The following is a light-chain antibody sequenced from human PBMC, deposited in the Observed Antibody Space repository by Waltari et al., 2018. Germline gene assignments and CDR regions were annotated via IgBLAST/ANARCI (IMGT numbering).Light chain of an antibody. V-gene: IGLV2-8*01. J-gene: IGLJ1*01. CDR1: SSDVGGYNY. CDR3: SSYAGSGGV. CDR2: EVN. Sequence: QSALTQPPSASGYPGQSVTISCTGTSSDVGGYNYVSWYQQHPGKAPKLIIFEVNKRPSRVPDRFSGSKSGNTASLTVSGLQPEDEADYYCSSYAGSGGVFGTGTKVTVL.